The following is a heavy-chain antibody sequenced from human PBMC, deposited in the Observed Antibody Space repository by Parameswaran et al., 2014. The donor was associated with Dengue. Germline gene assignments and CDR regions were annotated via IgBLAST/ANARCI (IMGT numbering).Heavy chain of an antibody. D-gene: IGHD4-17*01. Sequence: VRQAPGKGLEWVSGISGSGINTYDADSVKGRFTISRDNSKSTLYLQMNSLRAEDTALYYCASVYGDYYFYGMDVWGQGTTVTVSS. V-gene: IGHV3-23*01. J-gene: IGHJ6*02. CDR2: ISGSGINT. CDR3: ASVYGDYYFYGMDV.